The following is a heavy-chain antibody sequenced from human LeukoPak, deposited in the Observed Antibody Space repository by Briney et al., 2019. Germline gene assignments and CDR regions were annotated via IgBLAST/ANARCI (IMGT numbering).Heavy chain of an antibody. D-gene: IGHD3-22*01. V-gene: IGHV4-59*02. CDR2: IYYSGTT. Sequence: SETLSLTCTVSGGSVSGYYWSWIRQPPGKGQDWIAFIYYSGTTHYNPFLKSRVTISVDTSKNQFSLKLSSVTAADTAVYYCARDLDYYDSSGYFHYWYFDLWGRGTLVTVSS. CDR1: GGSVSGYY. CDR3: ARDLDYYDSSGYFHYWYFDL. J-gene: IGHJ2*01.